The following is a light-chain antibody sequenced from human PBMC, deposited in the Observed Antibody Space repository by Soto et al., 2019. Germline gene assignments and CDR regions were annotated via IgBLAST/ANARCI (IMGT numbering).Light chain of an antibody. CDR2: AAS. CDR1: QGISSY. V-gene: IGKV1-9*01. J-gene: IGKJ2*01. Sequence: IQLTQSPSSLSASVGDRVTITCRAMQGISSYLAWYQQKPGKAPKLLIYAASTLQSGVPSRFSGSGSGTDFTLTIISLQPEDFANYYCQQLNSYPMYTFGQGTKLEIK. CDR3: QQLNSYPMYT.